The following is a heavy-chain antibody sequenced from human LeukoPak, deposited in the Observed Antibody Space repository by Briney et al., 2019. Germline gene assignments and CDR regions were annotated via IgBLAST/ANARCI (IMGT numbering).Heavy chain of an antibody. Sequence: GGSLRLSCAASGFTFSSYATHWVRQAPGKGLEWVTVISYDGNNKYYADSVKGRFTISRDNSKNTLYLQVNSLRAEDTAVYYCARDHSGYGDYDYWGQGTLVTVSS. CDR1: GFTFSSYA. V-gene: IGHV3-30*14. CDR2: ISYDGNNK. J-gene: IGHJ4*02. D-gene: IGHD4-17*01. CDR3: ARDHSGYGDYDY.